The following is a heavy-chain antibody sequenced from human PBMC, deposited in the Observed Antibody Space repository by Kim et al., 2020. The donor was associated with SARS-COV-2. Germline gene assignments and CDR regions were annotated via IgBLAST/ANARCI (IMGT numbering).Heavy chain of an antibody. Sequence: NPARKSRVTISVDTSKNHFSLILRSVTAADTAVYYCARYDSSDRGGYLDNWGQGTRVTVSS. CDR3: ARYDSSDRGGYLDN. D-gene: IGHD2-21*02. V-gene: IGHV4-61*03. J-gene: IGHJ4*02.